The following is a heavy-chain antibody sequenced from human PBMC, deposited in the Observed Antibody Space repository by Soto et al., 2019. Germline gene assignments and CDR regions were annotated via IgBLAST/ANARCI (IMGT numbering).Heavy chain of an antibody. CDR1: GFTVSSNY. D-gene: IGHD1-26*01. CDR2: IYSGGST. CDR3: VREVGTSGSYPYYFDY. Sequence: GGSLRLSCAASGFTVSSNYMSWVRQAPGKGLEWVSVIYSGGSTYYADSVKGRFTISRDNSKNTLYLQMNSLRAEDTAVYYCVREVGTSGSYPYYFDYWGQGTLVTVS. J-gene: IGHJ4*02. V-gene: IGHV3-53*01.